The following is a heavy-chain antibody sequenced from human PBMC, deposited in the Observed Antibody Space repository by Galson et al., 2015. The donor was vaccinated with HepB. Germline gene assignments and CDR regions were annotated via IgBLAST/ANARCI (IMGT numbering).Heavy chain of an antibody. J-gene: IGHJ4*02. D-gene: IGHD3-3*01. CDR1: GFTVSLNY. V-gene: IGHV3-66*02. CDR2: INGGGTT. Sequence: SLRLSCAVSGFTVSLNYMSWVRQAPGKGLEWVAAINGGGTTNYTDSMKGRFTISRDHFKNTLYLQMNSLRVEDTALYYCAKLEVGDFRGGSDSFDYWGQGILVTVSS. CDR3: AKLEVGDFRGGSDSFDY.